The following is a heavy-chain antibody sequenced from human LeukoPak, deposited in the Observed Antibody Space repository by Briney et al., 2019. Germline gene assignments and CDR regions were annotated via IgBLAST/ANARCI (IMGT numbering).Heavy chain of an antibody. CDR2: IRYDGSKT. Sequence: GGSLRLSGAASGFTFRSYGMHWVRQAPGKGLEWVAFIRYDGSKTYYADSVKGRFTISRDNSKNTLSLQMNSLRTEDTAVYYCAKDQSGILTGWSSLDYWGQGTLVSVSS. CDR1: GFTFRSYG. V-gene: IGHV3-30*02. CDR3: AKDQSGILTGWSSLDY. J-gene: IGHJ4*02. D-gene: IGHD3-9*01.